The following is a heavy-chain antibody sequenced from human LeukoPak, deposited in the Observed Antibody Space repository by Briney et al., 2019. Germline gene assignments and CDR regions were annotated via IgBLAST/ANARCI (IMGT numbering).Heavy chain of an antibody. Sequence: GGSLRLSCAASGFTFSSYGMHWVRQAPGKGLEWVAVIWYDGSNKYYADSVKGRFTISRDNSKNTLYLQMNSLRAEDTAVYYCAKNPWRDNSGYYYFDYWGQGTLVTVSS. CDR2: IWYDGSNK. CDR1: GFTFSSYG. CDR3: AKNPWRDNSGYYYFDY. V-gene: IGHV3-33*06. J-gene: IGHJ4*02. D-gene: IGHD3-22*01.